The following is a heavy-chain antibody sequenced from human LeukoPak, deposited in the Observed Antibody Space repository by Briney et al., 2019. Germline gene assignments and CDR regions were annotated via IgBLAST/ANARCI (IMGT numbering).Heavy chain of an antibody. CDR1: GGSISSGGYY. CDR3: ARGQSVITTIDY. CDR2: IYYSGST. J-gene: IGHJ4*02. V-gene: IGHV4-31*01. D-gene: IGHD3-22*01. Sequence: SETLSLTCTVSGGSISSGGYYWSWIRQHPGKGLEWIGYIYYSGSTYYNPSLKSQVTISVDTSKNQFSLKLSSVTAADTAVYYCARGQSVITTIDYWGQGTLVTVSS.